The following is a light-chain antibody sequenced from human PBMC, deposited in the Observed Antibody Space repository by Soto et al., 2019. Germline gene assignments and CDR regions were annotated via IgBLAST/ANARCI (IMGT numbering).Light chain of an antibody. J-gene: IGKJ2*01. V-gene: IGKV1-6*01. CDR2: GTS. CDR1: QDIRND. Sequence: AIQMTQSPSSLSVSVGDRVTITCRASQDIRNDLGWYQQKPGKATKLLIYGTSNLQSGVPSRLSGSGSGTDFTLTISSLQPEDFAIYYCLQDYIYPYTFGQGTKVDIX. CDR3: LQDYIYPYT.